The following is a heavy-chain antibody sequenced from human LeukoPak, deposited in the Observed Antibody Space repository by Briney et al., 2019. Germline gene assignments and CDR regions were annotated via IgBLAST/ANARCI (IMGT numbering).Heavy chain of an antibody. CDR2: IGGSGGST. Sequence: RGSLRLSCAASGFTFSSYAMSWVRQAPGKGLEWVSAIGGSGGSTYYADSVKGRFTISRDNSKNTLYLQMNSLRAEDTAVYYCANKPRSYTDYWGQGTLVTVSS. CDR1: GFTFSSYA. D-gene: IGHD3-10*01. V-gene: IGHV3-23*01. CDR3: ANKPRSYTDY. J-gene: IGHJ4*02.